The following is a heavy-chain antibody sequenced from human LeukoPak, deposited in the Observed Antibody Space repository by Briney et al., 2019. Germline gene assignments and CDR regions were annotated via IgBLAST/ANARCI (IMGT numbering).Heavy chain of an antibody. CDR3: AKERIAAGGFDY. V-gene: IGHV3-30*18. CDR2: ISHDGSNE. Sequence: PGRPLRLSSAASGFTFSNYGMHWVRQAPGKGLEWVAVISHDGSNEYYADFVKGRFTISRDNSKNTLYLQMNGLRAEDTAVYYCAKERIAAGGFDYWGQGTLVTVSS. J-gene: IGHJ4*02. D-gene: IGHD6-6*01. CDR1: GFTFSNYG.